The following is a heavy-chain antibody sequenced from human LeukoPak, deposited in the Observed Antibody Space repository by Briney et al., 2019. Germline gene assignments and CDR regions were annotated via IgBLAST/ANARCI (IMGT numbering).Heavy chain of an antibody. Sequence: GASVKVSCKASGGTFSSYAISWVRQAPGQGLEWMGGIIPIFGTANYAQKFQGRVTITTDESTSTAYMELSSLRSEDTAVYYCARVRKLPSNYYYYYMDVWGKGATVTVSS. J-gene: IGHJ6*03. CDR3: ARVRKLPSNYYYYYMDV. V-gene: IGHV1-69*05. D-gene: IGHD2-15*01. CDR1: GGTFSSYA. CDR2: IIPIFGTA.